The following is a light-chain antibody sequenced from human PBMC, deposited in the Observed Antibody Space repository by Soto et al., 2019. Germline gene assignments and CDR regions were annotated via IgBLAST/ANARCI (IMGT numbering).Light chain of an antibody. Sequence: QSVLTQPPSVSGSPGQSVAISCTGTSSDVGNYNRVSWYQQPPGTAPKLMIYEVNNRPSGVPDRFSGSKSGNTASLTISGLQAEDEADYYCCSYTTSSTYVFGTGTKLTVX. J-gene: IGLJ1*01. V-gene: IGLV2-18*02. CDR2: EVN. CDR1: SSDVGNYNR. CDR3: CSYTTSSTYV.